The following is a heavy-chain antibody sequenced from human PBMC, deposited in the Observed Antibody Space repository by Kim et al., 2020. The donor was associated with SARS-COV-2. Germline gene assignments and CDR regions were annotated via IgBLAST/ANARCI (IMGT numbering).Heavy chain of an antibody. J-gene: IGHJ4*02. Sequence: ADSVKGRFTISRDNAKNTLYLQMNSLRAEDTAVYYCARVATEYVWGEFDYWGQGTLVTVSS. CDR3: ARVATEYVWGEFDY. D-gene: IGHD3-16*01. V-gene: IGHV3-74*01.